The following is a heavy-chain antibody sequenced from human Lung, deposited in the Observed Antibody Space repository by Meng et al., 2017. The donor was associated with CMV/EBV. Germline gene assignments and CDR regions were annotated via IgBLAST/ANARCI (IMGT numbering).Heavy chain of an antibody. D-gene: IGHD2-15*01. CDR1: GFTFSGYA. V-gene: IGHV3-23*01. CDR2: INNNGDNT. Sequence: GEXXKISCAASGFTFSGYAMTRVRQAPGKGLEWVAAINNNGDNTYYADSVKGRFTISRDNSKNNLYLQMNSLRSEDTAKYYCAKEIICTGGSCYSSGFRFYYGLDVWXQGTAVTVSS. J-gene: IGHJ6*02. CDR3: AKEIICTGGSCYSSGFRFYYGLDV.